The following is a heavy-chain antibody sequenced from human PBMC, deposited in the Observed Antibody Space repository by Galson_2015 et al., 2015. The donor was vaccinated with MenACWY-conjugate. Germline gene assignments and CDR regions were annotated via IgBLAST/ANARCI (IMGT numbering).Heavy chain of an antibody. Sequence: QSGAEVKKPGESLKISCTGSGYSFTNYWIGWVRQMPGKGLEWMGLFNPANSETRYSPSFQGRVTISADESISTAYLQWTSLKASDTAMYYCARHPPGGRGMDVWGRGTTVTVSS. CDR2: FNPANSET. CDR1: GYSFTNYW. D-gene: IGHD1-26*01. J-gene: IGHJ6*02. V-gene: IGHV5-51*01. CDR3: ARHPPGGRGMDV.